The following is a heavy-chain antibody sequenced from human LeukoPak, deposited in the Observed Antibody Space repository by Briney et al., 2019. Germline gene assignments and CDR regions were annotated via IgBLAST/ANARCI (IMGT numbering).Heavy chain of an antibody. CDR2: INPNSGGT. CDR1: GYTFTGYY. J-gene: IGHJ5*02. D-gene: IGHD3-22*01. CDR3: ARGFRITMIAAFDP. V-gene: IGHV1-2*02. Sequence: ASVKVSCKASGYTFTGYYMHWLRQAPGQGLEWMGWINPNSGGTNYAQKFQGRVTMTRDTSISTAYMELSRLRSDDTAVYYCARGFRITMIAAFDPWGQGTLVTVSS.